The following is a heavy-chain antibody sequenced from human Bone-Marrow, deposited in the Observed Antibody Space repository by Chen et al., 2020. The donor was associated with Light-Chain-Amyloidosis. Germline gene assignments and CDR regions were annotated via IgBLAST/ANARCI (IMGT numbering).Heavy chain of an antibody. CDR2: IYHSGST. D-gene: IGHD3-9*01. CDR1: GSSISSGYY. CDR3: ARETFYDILTEFDY. J-gene: IGHJ4*02. V-gene: IGHV4-38-2*02. Sequence: QVQLQESGPGLVKPSETLSLTCSVSGSSISSGYYWGWIRQPPGKGLEWIGTIYHSGSTYYNPSLKSRVTISVDTSKNQFSLTLSSVTAADTAVYYCARETFYDILTEFDYWGQGTLVTVSS.